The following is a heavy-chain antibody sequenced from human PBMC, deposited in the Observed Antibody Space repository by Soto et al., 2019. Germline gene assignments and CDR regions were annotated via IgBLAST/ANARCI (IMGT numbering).Heavy chain of an antibody. J-gene: IGHJ5*02. D-gene: IGHD3-10*01. Sequence: WWSLRLSCAASVFTFNNAWMTWVRQAPGKGLEWLGRIKSKTEGEATDYAAPVKGRFTFSRDESRNTVHLQMNSLKTEDTGVYYCAATQFKTGNWLDPWGQGTLVTVSS. CDR1: VFTFNNAW. V-gene: IGHV3-15*01. CDR2: IKSKTEGEAT. CDR3: AATQFKTGNWLDP.